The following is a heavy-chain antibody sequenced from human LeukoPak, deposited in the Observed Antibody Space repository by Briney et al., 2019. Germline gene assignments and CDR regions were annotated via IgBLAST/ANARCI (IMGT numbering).Heavy chain of an antibody. V-gene: IGHV3-23*01. D-gene: IGHD4-23*01. J-gene: IGHJ4*02. Sequence: GGSLRLSCAASGFTFSSYAMSWVRQAPGKGLEWVSAISGSGGSTYYADSVKGRFTISRDNSKNTLYLQMNSLRAEDTAVYYCAKDREPFRRSGGNPRLLDYWGQGTLVTVSS. CDR3: AKDREPFRRSGGNPRLLDY. CDR2: ISGSGGST. CDR1: GFTFSSYA.